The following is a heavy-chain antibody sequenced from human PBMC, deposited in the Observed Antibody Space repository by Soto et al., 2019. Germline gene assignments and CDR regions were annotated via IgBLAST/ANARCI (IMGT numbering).Heavy chain of an antibody. CDR1: GGSISSSSYY. Sequence: QLQLQESGPGLVKPSETLSLTCTVSGGSISSSSYYWGWIRQPPGNGLEWIGSIYYAGNTYYTPSLKRPVTICVDTSTNPFSLMLRSVTAAATAVYYCAREGGRYCSGGSCQADSWGQGAPVTVSS. CDR2: IYYAGNT. D-gene: IGHD2-15*01. CDR3: AREGGRYCSGGSCQADS. J-gene: IGHJ4*02. V-gene: IGHV4-39*02.